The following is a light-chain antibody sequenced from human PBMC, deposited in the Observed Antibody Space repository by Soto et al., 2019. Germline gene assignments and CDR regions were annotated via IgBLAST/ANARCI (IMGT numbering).Light chain of an antibody. CDR3: SSYTSSNTWV. Sequence: QSALTQPASVSGSPGQSTTFSCTGTSSDVGVYNYVSWYQQHPGKAPKLMIYEVSHRPSGVSNRFSGSKSGNTASLTISGLQAEDEADYYCSSYTSSNTWVFGGGTKLTVL. CDR2: EVS. CDR1: SSDVGVYNY. V-gene: IGLV2-14*01. J-gene: IGLJ3*02.